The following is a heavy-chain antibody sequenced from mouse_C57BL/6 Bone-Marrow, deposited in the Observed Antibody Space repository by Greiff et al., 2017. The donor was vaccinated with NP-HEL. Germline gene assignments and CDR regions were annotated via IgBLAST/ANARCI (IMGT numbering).Heavy chain of an antibody. D-gene: IGHD2-5*01. CDR3: AKIYYSNYERYFDV. Sequence: VQLQQSGPGLVQPSQSLSITCTVSGFSLTSYGVHWVRQSPGKGLEWLGVIWRGGSTDYNAAFMSRLSITKDNSKSQVFFKMNSLQADDTAIYYCAKIYYSNYERYFDVWGTGTTVTVSS. J-gene: IGHJ1*03. CDR2: IWRGGST. V-gene: IGHV2-5*01. CDR1: GFSLTSYG.